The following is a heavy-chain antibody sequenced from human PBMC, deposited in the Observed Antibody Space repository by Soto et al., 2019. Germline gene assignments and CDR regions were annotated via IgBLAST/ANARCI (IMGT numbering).Heavy chain of an antibody. V-gene: IGHV1-3*05. D-gene: IGHD2-21*02. CDR3: EWSLAVVTALDY. CDR1: GYTFTSYA. CDR2: IKAGNGNT. J-gene: IGHJ4*02. Sequence: QVQLVQSGAEEKKPGASVKVSCKASGYTFTSYAMHWVRQAPGQRLDWMGWIKAGNGNTKYSQKFQGRVTITRDKSASTAYMELSRLRSEDTAVYYCEWSLAVVTALDYWCQGTLVTVSS.